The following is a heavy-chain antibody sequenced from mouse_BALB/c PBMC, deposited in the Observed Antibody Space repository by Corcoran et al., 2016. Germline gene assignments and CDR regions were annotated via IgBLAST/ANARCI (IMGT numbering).Heavy chain of an antibody. J-gene: IGHJ4*01. CDR1: GYSFTGYY. CDR2: INPYNGAT. CDR3: ARWIRSYYAMDY. V-gene: IGHV1-26*01. Sequence: EVQLQQSGPELVKPGASVKISCKASGYSFTGYYMHWVKQSHVKSLEWIGRINPYNGATSYNQNFKDKASLTVDKSSSTAYMELHSLTSEDSAVYYCARWIRSYYAMDYWGQGTSVTVSS.